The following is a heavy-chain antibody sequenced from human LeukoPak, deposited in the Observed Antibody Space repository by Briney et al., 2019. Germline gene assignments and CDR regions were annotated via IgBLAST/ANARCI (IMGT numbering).Heavy chain of an antibody. V-gene: IGHV3-23*01. D-gene: IGHD3-10*01. J-gene: IGHJ4*02. Sequence: GGSLRLSCAASGFTFSSYGMSWVRQAPGKGLEWVSAISGSGGATYYADSVKGRFTISRDDPHNTLYLQMNSLRAEDTAVYFCARGGVDYYGSGTYYLMYYFDYWGQGALVTVSS. CDR2: ISGSGGAT. CDR1: GFTFSSYG. CDR3: ARGGVDYYGSGTYYLMYYFDY.